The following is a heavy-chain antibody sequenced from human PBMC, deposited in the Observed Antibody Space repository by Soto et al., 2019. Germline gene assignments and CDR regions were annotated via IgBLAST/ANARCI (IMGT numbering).Heavy chain of an antibody. J-gene: IGHJ5*02. D-gene: IGHD3-10*01. CDR3: ARDGPSGRYVFAP. Sequence: QVQLVQSGAEVKKPGSSVKVSCKASGGTFSSYTISWVRQAPGQGLEWMGRIIPILGIANYAQKFQGRVTITADKSTSTAYMELSSLRSEDTAVYYCARDGPSGRYVFAPWGQGTLVTVSS. V-gene: IGHV1-69*08. CDR2: IIPILGIA. CDR1: GGTFSSYT.